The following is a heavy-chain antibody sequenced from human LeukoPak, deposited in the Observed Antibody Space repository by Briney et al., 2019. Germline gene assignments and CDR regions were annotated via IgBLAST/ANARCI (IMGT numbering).Heavy chain of an antibody. V-gene: IGHV4-59*01. Sequence: SETLSLTCTVSGGSISTYYWSWIRLPPGKGLEWIGYIYYSGSTNYNPSLRSRVTISVDTSKNQFSLKLSSVTAADTAVYYCARSSESYDSSGYYSYYFDYWGQGTLVTVSS. CDR2: IYYSGST. J-gene: IGHJ4*02. CDR3: ARSSESYDSSGYYSYYFDY. CDR1: GGSISTYY. D-gene: IGHD3-22*01.